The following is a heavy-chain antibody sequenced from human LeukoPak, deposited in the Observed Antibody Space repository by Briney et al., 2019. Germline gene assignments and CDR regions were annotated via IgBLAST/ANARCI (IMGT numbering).Heavy chain of an antibody. D-gene: IGHD2-2*01. CDR1: GGSISSYY. CDR3: ARVPVEKYCSSTSCHPL. J-gene: IGHJ4*02. Sequence: KPSETLSLTCTVSGGSISSYYWSWIRQPPGKGLEWIGYIYYSGSTNYNPSLKSRVTISVDTSKNQFSLKLSSVTAADTAVYYCARVPVEKYCSSTSCHPLWGQGTLVTVSS. CDR2: IYYSGST. V-gene: IGHV4-59*01.